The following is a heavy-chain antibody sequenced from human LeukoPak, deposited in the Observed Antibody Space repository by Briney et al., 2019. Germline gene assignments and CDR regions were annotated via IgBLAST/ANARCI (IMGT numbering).Heavy chain of an antibody. CDR2: ISGPGDNT. CDR3: AKEDYYDSRGHIKLDAFDV. V-gene: IGHV3-23*01. D-gene: IGHD3-22*01. J-gene: IGHJ3*01. CDR1: GFIFGSYA. Sequence: PGGSLRLSCAVSGFIFGSYAMGWVRQAPGKGLEWVSTISGPGDNTYYADSVEGRFTISRDNSKNTLYLQVNSLRAEDTAIYYCAKEDYYDSRGHIKLDAFDVWGQGTMVTVSS.